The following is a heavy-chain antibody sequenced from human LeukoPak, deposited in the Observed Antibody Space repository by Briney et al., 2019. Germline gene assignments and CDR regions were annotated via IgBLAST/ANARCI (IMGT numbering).Heavy chain of an antibody. J-gene: IGHJ4*02. CDR3: ARVFRGIDY. V-gene: IGHV3-64*01. Sequence: GGSLRLSCAASGFTFSSYAMHWVRQAPGKGLEYVSAISSNGGSTYYANSVKGRFTISRDNSKNTLYLQMGSLRAEDMAVYYCARVFRGIDYWGQGTLVTVSS. D-gene: IGHD3-10*01. CDR2: ISSNGGST. CDR1: GFTFSSYA.